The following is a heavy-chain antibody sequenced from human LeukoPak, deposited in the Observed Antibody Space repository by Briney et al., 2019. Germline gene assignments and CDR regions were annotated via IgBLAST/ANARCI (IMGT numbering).Heavy chain of an antibody. V-gene: IGHV6-1*01. J-gene: IGHJ6*02. CDR2: TYYRSKWYN. D-gene: IGHD7-27*01. CDR3: ARSLSSWGPRSTDGMDV. CDR1: GDSVSSNSAA. Sequence: SQTLSLTCAISGDSVSSNSAAWNWIRQSPTRGLEWLGSTYYRSKWYNDYAVSVKSRITINPGTSKNQFSLQLNSVTPEDTAVYYCARSLSSWGPRSTDGMDVWGQGTTVTVSS.